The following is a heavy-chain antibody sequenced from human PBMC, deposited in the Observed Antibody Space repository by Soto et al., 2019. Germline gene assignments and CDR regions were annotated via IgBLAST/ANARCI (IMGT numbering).Heavy chain of an antibody. J-gene: IGHJ4*02. CDR2: IIPIFGTA. D-gene: IGHD3-22*01. CDR3: AAGGYDSSGYYGY. CDR1: VGTFSSYA. Sequence: SVKVSCKGSVGTFSSYAISWVRQAPGQGLEWMEWIIPIFGTANYVQKFQGRVTITADKSTSTAYMELSILRSEDTAVYYCAAGGYDSSGYYGYWGQGTLVTVSS. V-gene: IGHV1-69*06.